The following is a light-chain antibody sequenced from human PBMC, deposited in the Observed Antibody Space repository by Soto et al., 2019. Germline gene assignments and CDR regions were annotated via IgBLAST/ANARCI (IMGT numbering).Light chain of an antibody. CDR3: KQYDKXPRT. Sequence: EIVMTQSPATLSVSPGEIVTLSCRAIQSLTRNLACYQHKPGQSPRILIYVGSARATGIPARFSGGGSGAEYTLTLSSLQSEDFAVYYFKQYDKXPRTFGQGTKV. CDR2: VGS. J-gene: IGKJ1*01. V-gene: IGKV3-15*01. CDR1: QSLTRN.